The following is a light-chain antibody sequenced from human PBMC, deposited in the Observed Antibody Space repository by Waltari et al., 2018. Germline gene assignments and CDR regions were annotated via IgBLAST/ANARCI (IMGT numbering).Light chain of an antibody. CDR2: RSY. Sequence: QSVLTQPPSASGSPGQRVTISCSGSSSNIGDYSVKRYQHFPGTAPKLLIYRSYQRTSGVPDRFSGSKSGTSASLAISGLQSEDEADYYCATWDDSLNGVVFGGGTKLTVL. CDR3: ATWDDSLNGVV. CDR1: SSNIGDYS. V-gene: IGLV1-44*01. J-gene: IGLJ2*01.